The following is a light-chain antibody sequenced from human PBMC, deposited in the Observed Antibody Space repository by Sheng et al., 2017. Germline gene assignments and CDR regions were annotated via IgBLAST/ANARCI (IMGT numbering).Light chain of an antibody. CDR1: KLGDNY. Sequence: SYELTQPPSVSVSPGQTASITCSGDKLGDNYASWYQLKPGQSPVLVIYQDKKRPSGIPEQFSGSSSGDTATLTISGTQAMDEADYYCQAWDRRVVFGGGTKLTVL. J-gene: IGLJ2*01. V-gene: IGLV3-1*01. CDR3: QAWDRRVV. CDR2: QDK.